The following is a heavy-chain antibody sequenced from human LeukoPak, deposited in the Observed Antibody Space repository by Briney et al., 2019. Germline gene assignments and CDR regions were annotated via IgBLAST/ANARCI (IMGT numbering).Heavy chain of an antibody. Sequence: GSLRLSCAASGFTFSRNWMHWVRQAPGKGLEWVALIWYDGSSKYYADSVKGRFTISRDNSKNTLNLQVNSLRGEDTALYYCARAAPSGGAPYYYSYYMDVWGKGTTVTVSS. CDR3: ARAAPSGGAPYYYSYYMDV. CDR1: GFTFSRNW. V-gene: IGHV3-33*08. J-gene: IGHJ6*03. D-gene: IGHD3-16*01. CDR2: IWYDGSSK.